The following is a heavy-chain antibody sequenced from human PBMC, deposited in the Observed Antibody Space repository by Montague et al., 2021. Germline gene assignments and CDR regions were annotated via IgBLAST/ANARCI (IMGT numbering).Heavy chain of an antibody. CDR3: ARGWQKRFDP. J-gene: IGHJ5*02. CDR2: TYYRFKRYN. Sequence: CAISGDSVSSNDATWNWDRQSPSIGLGWLGRTYYRFKRYNEYAISVKSRITVNPDTSKNQFSLLLNSVTPEDTAVYYCARGWQKRFDPWGQGTLVTVSS. V-gene: IGHV6-1*01. D-gene: IGHD5-24*01. CDR1: GDSVSSNDAT.